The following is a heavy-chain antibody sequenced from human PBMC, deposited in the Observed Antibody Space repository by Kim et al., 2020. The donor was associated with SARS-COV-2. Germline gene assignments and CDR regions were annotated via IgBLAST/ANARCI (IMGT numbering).Heavy chain of an antibody. Sequence: KGRFTISRDNATNSLYLKMNSLRAEDTAVYYCAREEVLWFGGSYYFDYWGQGTLVTVSS. V-gene: IGHV3-48*03. D-gene: IGHD3-10*01. CDR3: AREEVLWFGGSYYFDY. J-gene: IGHJ4*02.